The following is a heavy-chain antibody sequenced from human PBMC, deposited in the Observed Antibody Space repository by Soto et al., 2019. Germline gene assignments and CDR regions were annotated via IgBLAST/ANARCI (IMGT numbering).Heavy chain of an antibody. D-gene: IGHD3-22*01. V-gene: IGHV1-69*01. CDR1: GGTFSSYA. CDR3: ARERAPMTKTESDAFDI. J-gene: IGHJ3*02. Sequence: QVQLVQSGAEVKKPGSSVKVSCKASGGTFSSYAISWVRQAPGQGLEWMGGIIPIFGTANYAQKFQGRVTITADESTSTAYMELSSLRSEDTAVYYCARERAPMTKTESDAFDIWGQGTMVTVSS. CDR2: IIPIFGTA.